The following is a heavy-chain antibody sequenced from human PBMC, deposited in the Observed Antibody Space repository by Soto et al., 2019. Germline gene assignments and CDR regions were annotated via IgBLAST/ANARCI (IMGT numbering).Heavy chain of an antibody. CDR3: ARGIVDFWSGRHYFDY. J-gene: IGHJ4*02. CDR1: GGSISYY. Sequence: TLSLTCTVSGGSISYYWSWIRQPAGKGLEWIGRIYTSGSTNYNPSLKSRVTMSIDTSKNQFSLKLTSVTAADTAVYFCARGIVDFWSGRHYFDYWGQGTLVTVS. CDR2: IYTSGST. V-gene: IGHV4-4*07. D-gene: IGHD3-3*01.